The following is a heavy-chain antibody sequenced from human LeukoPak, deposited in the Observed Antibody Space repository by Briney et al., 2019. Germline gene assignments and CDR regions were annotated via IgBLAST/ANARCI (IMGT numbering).Heavy chain of an antibody. V-gene: IGHV5-51*01. CDR2: IYPGDSDT. CDR3: ARQRFRDYVWGSYRPSDAFDI. D-gene: IGHD3-16*02. CDR1: GYSFTSYW. Sequence: GESLKISCKGSGYSFTSYWIGWVRQMPGKGLEWMGIIYPGDSDTRYSLSFQGQVTISADKSISTAYLQWSSLKASDTAMYYCARQRFRDYVWGSYRPSDAFDIWGQGTMVTVSS. J-gene: IGHJ3*02.